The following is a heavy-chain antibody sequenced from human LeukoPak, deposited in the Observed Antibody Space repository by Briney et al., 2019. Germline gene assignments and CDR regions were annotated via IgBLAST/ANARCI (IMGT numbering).Heavy chain of an antibody. D-gene: IGHD6-19*01. J-gene: IGHJ4*02. CDR2: IYHAGST. V-gene: IGHV4-4*02. Sequence: SETLSLTCTVSGASISSSNWWTWVRRPPGEALEWIGEIYHAGSTKYNPSLRSRLTISVDKSKNSFSLSLTSMTAADTAFYYCARSAAVTGQFDFWGPGTLVTVSS. CDR3: ARSAAVTGQFDF. CDR1: GASISSSNW.